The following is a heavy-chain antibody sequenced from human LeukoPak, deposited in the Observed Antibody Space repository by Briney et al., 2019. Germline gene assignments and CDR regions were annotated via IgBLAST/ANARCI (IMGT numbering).Heavy chain of an antibody. CDR1: GFSFNNYA. J-gene: IGHJ4*02. V-gene: IGHV3-23*01. CDR3: VKWAYDYIEIAYFDY. D-gene: IGHD5-12*01. CDR2: IIGSSGST. Sequence: HSGGSLRLSCVASGFSFNNYAMNWVRQAPGKGLEWVSFIIGSSGSTFYADSVKGRFTISRDKSKNTLYLQMNSLRAEDTAVYYCVKWAYDYIEIAYFDYWGQGSLVTVSS.